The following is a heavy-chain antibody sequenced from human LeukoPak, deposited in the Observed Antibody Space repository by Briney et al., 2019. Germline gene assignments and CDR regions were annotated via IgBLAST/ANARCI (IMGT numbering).Heavy chain of an antibody. Sequence: ASVKVSCKACGYTFTGYYIHWVRQAPGQGLEWMGWINPNSGGTNYAQKFQGRVTMTRDTSISTAYMELRRLRSDDRAVYYCARGPPTIVVVITTGDFDSRGQGTLVTVSS. CDR3: ARGPPTIVVVITTGDFDS. CDR1: GYTFTGYY. D-gene: IGHD3-22*01. J-gene: IGHJ4*02. CDR2: INPNSGGT. V-gene: IGHV1-2*02.